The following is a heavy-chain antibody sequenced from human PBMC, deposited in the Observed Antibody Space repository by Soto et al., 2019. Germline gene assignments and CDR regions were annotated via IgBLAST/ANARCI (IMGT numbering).Heavy chain of an antibody. Sequence: PGKGLEMIGYIYYSGSTNYNPSLKSRVTISVDTSKNQFSLKLSSVTAADTAVYYCARTFPVQYCSGGSCYSYYFDYWVQRTLVIV. D-gene: IGHD2-15*01. J-gene: IGHJ4*02. CDR2: IYYSGST. V-gene: IGHV4-59*01. CDR3: ARTFPVQYCSGGSCYSYYFDY.